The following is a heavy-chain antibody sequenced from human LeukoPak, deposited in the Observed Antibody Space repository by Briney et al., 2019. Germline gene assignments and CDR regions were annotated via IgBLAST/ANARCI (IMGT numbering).Heavy chain of an antibody. CDR2: IGTAGNT. Sequence: PGGSLRLSCAASGFTFGSDDMHWVRQATGKGLEWVSVIGTAGNTYYAGSVKGRFTIPRENAKNSLYLQMNSLRAGDTAVNYCATGGPDTLEFYFDYWGQGTLVTVSS. D-gene: IGHD3-10*01. CDR1: GFTFGSDD. V-gene: IGHV3-13*01. CDR3: ATGGPDTLEFYFDY. J-gene: IGHJ4*02.